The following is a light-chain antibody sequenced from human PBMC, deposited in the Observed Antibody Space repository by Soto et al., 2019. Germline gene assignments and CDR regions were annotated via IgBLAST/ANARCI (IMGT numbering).Light chain of an antibody. CDR3: QQFGSSPST. Sequence: EIVLTQSPATLSLSPGERATLSCGASQSVNSNYLAWYQQKPGLAPRLLSYDASTRATGIPDRFSGSGSGTDFTLTISRLEPEDLAVYYCQQFGSSPSTIGQGTRLEIK. CDR1: QSVNSNY. CDR2: DAS. V-gene: IGKV3D-20*01. J-gene: IGKJ1*01.